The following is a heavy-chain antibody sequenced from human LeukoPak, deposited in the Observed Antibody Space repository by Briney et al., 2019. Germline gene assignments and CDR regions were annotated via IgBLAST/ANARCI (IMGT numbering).Heavy chain of an antibody. Sequence: PSETLSPTCTVSGGSISSYYWSWIRQPPGKGLEWIGYIYYSGSTNYNPSLKSRVTISVDTSKNQFSLKLSSVTAADTAVYYCARPAYSSGDAFDIWGQGTMVTVSS. CDR1: GGSISSYY. D-gene: IGHD6-19*01. V-gene: IGHV4-59*01. J-gene: IGHJ3*02. CDR2: IYYSGST. CDR3: ARPAYSSGDAFDI.